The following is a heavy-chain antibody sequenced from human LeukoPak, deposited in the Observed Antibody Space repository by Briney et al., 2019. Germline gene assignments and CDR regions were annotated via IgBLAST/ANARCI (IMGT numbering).Heavy chain of an antibody. V-gene: IGHV5-51*01. Sequence: GESLKISCKGSGYSFTSYWIGCVRQMPGKGLDCIGIIDPGDSDTTYSPSFQGQVTISADKSISTAYLQWSSLKASDTAMYYCASPGRDGGFSYGFDYWGQGTLVTVSS. D-gene: IGHD5-18*01. J-gene: IGHJ4*02. CDR3: ASPGRDGGFSYGFDY. CDR2: IDPGDSDT. CDR1: GYSFTSYW.